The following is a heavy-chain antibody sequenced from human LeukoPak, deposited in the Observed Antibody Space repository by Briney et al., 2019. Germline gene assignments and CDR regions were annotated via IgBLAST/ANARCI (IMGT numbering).Heavy chain of an antibody. Sequence: TGGSLRLSCAASGSTFSSYEMNWVRQAPGKGLEWVSYISSSGSTIYYADSVKGRFTISRDNSKNTLYLQMNSLRAEDTAVYYCARDGGSRDGYNPGYWGQGTLVTVSS. CDR2: ISSSGSTI. J-gene: IGHJ4*02. CDR3: ARDGGSRDGYNPGY. CDR1: GSTFSSYE. V-gene: IGHV3-48*03. D-gene: IGHD5-24*01.